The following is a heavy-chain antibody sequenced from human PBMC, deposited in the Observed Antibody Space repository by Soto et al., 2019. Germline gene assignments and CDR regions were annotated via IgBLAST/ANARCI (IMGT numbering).Heavy chain of an antibody. CDR1: GGSFSGYY. CDR2: INHSGST. V-gene: IGHV4-34*01. Sequence: SETLSLTCAVYGGSFSGYYWSWIRQPPGKGLEWIGEINHSGSTNYNPSLKSRVTISVDTSKNQFSLKLSSVTAADTAVYYCARGRSLVVPAPYWFDPWGQGTLVTVSS. D-gene: IGHD2-2*01. J-gene: IGHJ5*02. CDR3: ARGRSLVVPAPYWFDP.